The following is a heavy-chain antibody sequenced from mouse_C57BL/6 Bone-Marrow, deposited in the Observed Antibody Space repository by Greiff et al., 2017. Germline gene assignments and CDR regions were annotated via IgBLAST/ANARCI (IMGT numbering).Heavy chain of an antibody. CDR3: ARERGDSSFYAMDY. CDR2: IFPRSGNT. D-gene: IGHD6-1*01. Sequence: QVQLQQSGAELARPGASVKLSCKASGYTLTSYGISWVKQRTGQGLEWIGEIFPRSGNTYYNEKFKGKATLTADKSSSTAYMELRSLTSEDSAVYFCARERGDSSFYAMDYWGQGTSVTVSS. V-gene: IGHV1-81*01. CDR1: GYTLTSYG. J-gene: IGHJ4*01.